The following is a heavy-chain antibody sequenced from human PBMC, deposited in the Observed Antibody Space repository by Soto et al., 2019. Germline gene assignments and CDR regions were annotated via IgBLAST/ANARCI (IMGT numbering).Heavy chain of an antibody. CDR1: GFTFSSYA. CDR2: ISYDGSNK. D-gene: IGHD1-7*01. V-gene: IGHV3-30-3*01. CDR3: ARDQGGTTLYYHGMDV. J-gene: IGHJ6*02. Sequence: QVQLVESGGGVVQPGRSLRLSCAASGFTFSSYAMHWVRQAPGKGLEWVALISYDGSNKYYADSVKGRFTISRDNSKNTLYLQMNSLRPEDTAVYHCARDQGGTTLYYHGMDVWGQGTTVTVS.